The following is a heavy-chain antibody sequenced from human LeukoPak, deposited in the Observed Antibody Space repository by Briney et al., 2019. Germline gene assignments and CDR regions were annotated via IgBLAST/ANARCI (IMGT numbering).Heavy chain of an antibody. Sequence: PSETLSLTCTVSGGSISSYYWSWIRQPPGKGLEWIGYIYYSGSTNYNPSLKSRVTISVDTSKNQFSLKLSSVTAADTAVYYCARDLGYSSGWPYYYYGMDVWGQGTTVTVSS. CDR3: ARDLGYSSGWPYYYYGMDV. V-gene: IGHV4-59*01. J-gene: IGHJ6*02. CDR1: GGSISSYY. CDR2: IYYSGST. D-gene: IGHD6-19*01.